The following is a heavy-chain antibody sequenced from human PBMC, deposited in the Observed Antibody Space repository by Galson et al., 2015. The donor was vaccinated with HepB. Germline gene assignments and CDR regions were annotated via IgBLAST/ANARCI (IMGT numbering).Heavy chain of an antibody. J-gene: IGHJ4*02. Sequence: SLRLSCAASEFTFSTYAMTWVRQAPGKGLEWVSGISGSGGSTYYADSVKGRFTISRDNSKNTLYLHMNSLRAEDTAVYYCARDRLKGIVGATGYWGQGTLVTVSS. CDR3: ARDRLKGIVGATGY. CDR1: EFTFSTYA. V-gene: IGHV3-23*01. D-gene: IGHD1-26*01. CDR2: ISGSGGST.